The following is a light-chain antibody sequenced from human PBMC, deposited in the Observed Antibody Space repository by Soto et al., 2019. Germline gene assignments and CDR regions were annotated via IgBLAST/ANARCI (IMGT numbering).Light chain of an antibody. Sequence: EIALTQSPGTLSLSPGERATLSCRASQGVGNKYLAGYQQRPGQAPSLLIYAASSRATGVPDRFSGSGSGTDFTLTISRLEPEDFAVYYCQQYTNAHGITFGQGTRLEMK. CDR2: AAS. CDR3: QQYTNAHGIT. V-gene: IGKV3-20*01. J-gene: IGKJ5*01. CDR1: QGVGNKY.